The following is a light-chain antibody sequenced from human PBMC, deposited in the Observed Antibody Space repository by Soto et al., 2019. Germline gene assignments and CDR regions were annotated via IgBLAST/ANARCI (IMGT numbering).Light chain of an antibody. J-gene: IGKJ2*01. CDR1: QSVSSN. CDR2: GAS. CDR3: QQYNNLYT. V-gene: IGKV3-15*01. Sequence: EIVMTQSPATLSVSPGERATLSCRASQSVSSNLAWYQQKPGQAPRLLIYGASTRATGIPARFSGSGSGTDIPLTSSILQYEDFAVYYCQQYNNLYTFGQGTKLEIK.